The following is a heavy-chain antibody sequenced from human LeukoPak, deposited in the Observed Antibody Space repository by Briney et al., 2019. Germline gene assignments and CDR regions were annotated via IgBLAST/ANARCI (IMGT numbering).Heavy chain of an antibody. V-gene: IGHV4-34*01. J-gene: IGHJ5*02. D-gene: IGHD3-3*01. CDR2: INHSGST. CDR1: GGSISSHY. Sequence: SETLSLTCTVSGGSISSHYWSWIRQPPGKGLEWIGEINHSGSTNYNPSLKSRVTISVDTSKNQFSLKLSSVTAADTAVYYCARYKYYDFWSGYANWNNWFDPWGQGTLVTVSS. CDR3: ARYKYYDFWSGYANWNNWFDP.